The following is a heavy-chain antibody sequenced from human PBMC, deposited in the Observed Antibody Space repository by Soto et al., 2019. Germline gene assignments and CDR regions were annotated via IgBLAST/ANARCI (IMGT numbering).Heavy chain of an antibody. D-gene: IGHD3-22*01. J-gene: IGHJ5*02. CDR2: IIPIFGTA. V-gene: IGHV1-69*13. CDR3: ARGHYERFDP. CDR1: GGTFSSYA. Sequence: GAAVKVSCKASGGTFSSYAISWVRQAPGQGLEWMGGIIPIFGTANYAQKFQGRVTITADESTSTAYMELSSLRSEDTAVYYCARGHYERFDPWGQGTLVTVSS.